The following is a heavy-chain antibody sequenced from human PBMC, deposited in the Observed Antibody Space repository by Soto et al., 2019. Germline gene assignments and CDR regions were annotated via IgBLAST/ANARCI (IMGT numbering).Heavy chain of an antibody. CDR2: ISVYNGKT. CDR1: GYTFSTYG. J-gene: IGHJ4*02. D-gene: IGHD6-13*01. CDR3: ARDLVLAAAGY. Sequence: QVQLVQSRAEVKKPGASVKVSCKASGYTFSTYGINWVRQAPGQGLEWMGWISVYNGKTMYAQKFQGRVTMTTDTPTSTAYMEVRSLRSDDTAVYYCARDLVLAAAGYWGQGTLVTVSS. V-gene: IGHV1-18*01.